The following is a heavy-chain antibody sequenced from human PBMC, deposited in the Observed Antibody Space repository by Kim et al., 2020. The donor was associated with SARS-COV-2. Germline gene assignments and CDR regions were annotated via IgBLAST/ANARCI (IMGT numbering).Heavy chain of an antibody. V-gene: IGHV3-43*01. Sequence: ADSVKGRFTIARDNSKNSLYLQMNSLRTEDTALYYCAKAHMIVVVSGMDVWGQGTTVTVSS. D-gene: IGHD3-22*01. J-gene: IGHJ6*02. CDR3: AKAHMIVVVSGMDV.